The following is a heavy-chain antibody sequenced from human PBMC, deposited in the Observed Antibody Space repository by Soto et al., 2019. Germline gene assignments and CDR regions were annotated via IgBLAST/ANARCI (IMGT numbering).Heavy chain of an antibody. CDR2: ISGSGGGT. Sequence: PGGSLRLSCAASGFTFSSYAMNWVRQAPGKGLEWVSAISGSGGGTYYADSVKGRFTISRDNSKNTLYLQMKSLRAEDTAVYYCAKSLLDCSRGTCYWVDYWGQGTLVTVSS. D-gene: IGHD2-15*01. CDR1: GFTFSSYA. CDR3: AKSLLDCSRGTCYWVDY. V-gene: IGHV3-23*01. J-gene: IGHJ4*02.